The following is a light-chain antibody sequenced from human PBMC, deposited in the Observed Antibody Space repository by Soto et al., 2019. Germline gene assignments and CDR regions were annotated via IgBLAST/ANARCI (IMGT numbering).Light chain of an antibody. CDR1: QSVRSTF. J-gene: IGKJ4*01. CDR2: AAS. CDR3: QQYGSSPLT. Sequence: EIVLTQSPDTLSLSPGERATLSCRASQSVRSTFLAWYQQKPGQAPRLLIYAASSRATGIPDRFSGSGSGTDFSLTISRLEPEDFAVYYCQQYGSSPLTFGGGTKVEIK. V-gene: IGKV3-20*01.